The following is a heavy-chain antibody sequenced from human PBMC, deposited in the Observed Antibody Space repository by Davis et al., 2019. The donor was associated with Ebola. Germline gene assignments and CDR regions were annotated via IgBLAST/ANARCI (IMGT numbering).Heavy chain of an antibody. J-gene: IGHJ4*02. V-gene: IGHV3-30*03. D-gene: IGHD4-23*01. CDR1: GFTFSSYG. CDR3: NHGGNSGDY. CDR2: ISYDGSNK. Sequence: GGSLRLSCAASGFTFSSYGMHWVRQAPGKGLEWVAVISYDGSNKYYADSVKGRFTISRDNSKNTLYLQMNSLRAEDTAVYYCNHGGNSGDYWGQGTLVTVSS.